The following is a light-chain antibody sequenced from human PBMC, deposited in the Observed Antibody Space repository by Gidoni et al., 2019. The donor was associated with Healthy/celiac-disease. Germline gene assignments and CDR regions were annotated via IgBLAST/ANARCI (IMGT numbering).Light chain of an antibody. Sequence: DIVMTQSPLSLPVTPGEPASIPCRSSQSLLHSNGYNYLDWYLQKPGQSPQLLIYLGSNRASGVPDRFSGSGSGTDFALKVSRVEAEDVGVYYCMQALQTPWTFGQETKVEIK. V-gene: IGKV2-28*01. CDR2: LGS. CDR1: QSLLHSNGYNY. J-gene: IGKJ1*01. CDR3: MQALQTPWT.